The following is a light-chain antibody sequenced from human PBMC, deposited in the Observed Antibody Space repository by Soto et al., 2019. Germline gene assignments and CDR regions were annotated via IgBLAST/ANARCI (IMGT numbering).Light chain of an antibody. V-gene: IGLV2-14*01. Sequence: QSALTQPASVSGSPGQSITISCTGTSSDVGGYNYVSWYQQHPGKAPKLMIYEVSNRPSGVSNRFSGSKSGNTASLTISGLQADDEADYYCSSYTRSSPSVLGTGTKVAVL. CDR3: SSYTRSSPSV. CDR2: EVS. J-gene: IGLJ1*01. CDR1: SSDVGGYNY.